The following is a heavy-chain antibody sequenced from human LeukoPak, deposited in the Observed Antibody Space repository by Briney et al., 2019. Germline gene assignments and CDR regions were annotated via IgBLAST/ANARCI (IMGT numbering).Heavy chain of an antibody. CDR2: ISYDGSNK. J-gene: IGHJ4*02. Sequence: GGSLRLSCAASGFTFSSYAMHWVRQAPGKGLEWVAVISYDGSNKYYADSMKGRFTISRDNSKNTLYLQMNSLRAEDTAVYYCARDRYSSGWYEVYWGQGTLVTVSS. CDR3: ARDRYSSGWYEVY. D-gene: IGHD6-19*01. V-gene: IGHV3-30*04. CDR1: GFTFSSYA.